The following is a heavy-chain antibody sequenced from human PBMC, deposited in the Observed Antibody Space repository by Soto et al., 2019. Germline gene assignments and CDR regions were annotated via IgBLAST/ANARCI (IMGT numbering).Heavy chain of an antibody. Sequence: QVQLVQSGTEVKKPGASVKVSCKASGYTFTSYYIHWVRQAPGQGLEWMGIINPNTGSTSSTQRFRDRLSFDRDTSTSTVYMELSSLGSEDTAVYFCARDTNAALTFHYYGMDVWGQGTTVTVSS. CDR3: ARDTNAALTFHYYGMDV. CDR2: INPNTGST. J-gene: IGHJ6*02. D-gene: IGHD1-1*01. CDR1: GYTFTSYY. V-gene: IGHV1-46*01.